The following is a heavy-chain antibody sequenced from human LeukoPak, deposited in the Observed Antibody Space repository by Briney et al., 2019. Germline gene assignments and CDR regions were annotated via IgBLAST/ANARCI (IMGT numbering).Heavy chain of an antibody. J-gene: IGHJ6*03. V-gene: IGHV3-23*01. CDR2: ISDSGGST. Sequence: GGSLRLSCAASGFTFSSYAMSWVRQAPGKWLEWVSAISDSGGSTHYADSVTGRFTISRDNSKNTLYLQMNSLRAEDTAVYYCAPIGPSYYYYMDVWGKGTTVTVSS. CDR1: GFTFSSYA. CDR3: APIGPSYYYYMDV.